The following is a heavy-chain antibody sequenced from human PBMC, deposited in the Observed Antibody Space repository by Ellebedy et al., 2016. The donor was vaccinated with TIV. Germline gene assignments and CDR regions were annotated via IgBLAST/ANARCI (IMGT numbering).Heavy chain of an antibody. Sequence: GESLKISXKASGYSFTRYWIGWVRQMPGKGLEWMGIIYPGDSDTRYRPSFQGQVTISADNTISTAYLQWSSLKASDTGMYYCARHQGIDVVVPTTNWFNPWGQGTPVTVSS. CDR1: GYSFTRYW. D-gene: IGHD2-2*01. V-gene: IGHV5-51*01. J-gene: IGHJ5*02. CDR3: ARHQGIDVVVPTTNWFNP. CDR2: IYPGDSDT.